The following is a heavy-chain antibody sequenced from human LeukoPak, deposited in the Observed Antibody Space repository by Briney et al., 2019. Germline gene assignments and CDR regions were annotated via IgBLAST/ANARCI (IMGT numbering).Heavy chain of an antibody. CDR3: ARDLVGYYGSGSYPSDY. V-gene: IGHV1-2*02. CDR2: INPYSGGT. D-gene: IGHD3-10*01. CDR1: GYTFTGYY. J-gene: IGHJ4*02. Sequence: GASVKVSCKASGYTFTGYYMHWVRQAPGQGLEWMGWINPYSGGTNHAQKFQGRVTMTRDTSISTAYMELSWLRSDDTAVYYCARDLVGYYGSGSYPSDYWGQGTLVTVSS.